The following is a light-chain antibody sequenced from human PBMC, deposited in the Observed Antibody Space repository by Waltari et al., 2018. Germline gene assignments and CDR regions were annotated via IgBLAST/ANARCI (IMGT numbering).Light chain of an antibody. J-gene: IGKJ4*01. Sequence: IVLTQSPGTLSLSPGERATLSCRASQSVNSGYFAWYQQKPGQAPRLLIYSTSTSATGISDRFSGSGSGTDFTLTISRLEPEDFAVYYCQQHVTSPLTFGAGTKVEIK. CDR1: QSVNSGY. CDR3: QQHVTSPLT. CDR2: STS. V-gene: IGKV3-20*01.